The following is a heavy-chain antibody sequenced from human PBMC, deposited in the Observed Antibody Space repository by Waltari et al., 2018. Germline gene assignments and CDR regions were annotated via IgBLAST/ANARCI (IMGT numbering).Heavy chain of an antibody. CDR1: GFTFSSFA. D-gene: IGHD4-4*01. Sequence: EVQLVESGGDLVQPGGSLRLSCAASGFTFSSFAMGWVRQAPGKGLECVSYVSGSVYTTYYADSVKGRFTISRDNSKNTLYLQMNSLRAEDTAVYYCAKDAPQSWFDPWGQGTLVTVSS. V-gene: IGHV3-23*04. J-gene: IGHJ5*02. CDR3: AKDAPQSWFDP. CDR2: VSGSVYTT.